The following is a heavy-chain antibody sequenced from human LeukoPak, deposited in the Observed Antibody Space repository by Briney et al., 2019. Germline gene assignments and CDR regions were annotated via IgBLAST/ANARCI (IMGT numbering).Heavy chain of an antibody. D-gene: IGHD1-7*01. CDR2: IIPFFNTT. CDR3: GTTPALNWNYVRLDY. J-gene: IGHJ4*02. V-gene: IGHV1-69*13. CDR1: GYTFTSYY. Sequence: GASVKVSCKASGYTFTSYYMHWVRQAPGQGLEWMGGIIPFFNTTNYAQKFQGRVTITADETTSTAYMDLSSLRSEDTAVYYCGTTPALNWNYVRLDYWGQGTLVTVSS.